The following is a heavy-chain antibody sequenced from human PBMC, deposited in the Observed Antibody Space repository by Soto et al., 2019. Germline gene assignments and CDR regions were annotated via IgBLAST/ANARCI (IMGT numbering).Heavy chain of an antibody. V-gene: IGHV4-31*03. CDR1: GDSIRGGGHY. CDR3: ARDTGLAPTVWGY. Sequence: QVQLQESGPGLVKPSQTLSLTCSVSGDSIRGGGHYWNWIRQFPGKGLEWIGYVYHSGSTHYTPSLRGRLTISIDTSKNQFSLRLISVTAADTALYDCARDTGLAPTVWGYWGHGTQVTFSS. J-gene: IGHJ4*03. D-gene: IGHD7-27*01. CDR2: VYHSGST.